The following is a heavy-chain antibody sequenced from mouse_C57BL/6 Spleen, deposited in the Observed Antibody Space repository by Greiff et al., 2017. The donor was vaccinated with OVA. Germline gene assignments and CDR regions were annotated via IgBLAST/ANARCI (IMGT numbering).Heavy chain of an antibody. J-gene: IGHJ4*01. CDR3: ARDLGTTVVGTTYAMDY. V-gene: IGHV3-6*01. D-gene: IGHD1-1*01. CDR1: GYSITSGYY. CDR2: ISYDGSN. Sequence: EVKLVESGPGLVKPSQSLSLTCSVTGYSITSGYYWNWIRQFPGNKLEWMGYISYDGSNNYNPSLKNRISITRDTSKNQFFLKLNSVTTEDTATYYCARDLGTTVVGTTYAMDYWGQGTSVTVSS.